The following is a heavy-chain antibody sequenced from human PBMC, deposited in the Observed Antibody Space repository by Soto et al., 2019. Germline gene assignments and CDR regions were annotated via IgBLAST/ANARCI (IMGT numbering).Heavy chain of an antibody. D-gene: IGHD6-6*01. Sequence: GDSLKLSFTGSGYNFTGDWISWVRQMPGKGLELMGRIDPSYSYTNYSPSFQGHVTISADKSISTAYLQWSSLKASDTAMYYCARSYSSSSEGSYYYYYGMDGWGQGTKVTVSS. CDR3: ARSYSSSSEGSYYYYYGMDG. CDR1: GYNFTGDW. CDR2: IDPSYSYT. V-gene: IGHV5-10-1*01. J-gene: IGHJ6*02.